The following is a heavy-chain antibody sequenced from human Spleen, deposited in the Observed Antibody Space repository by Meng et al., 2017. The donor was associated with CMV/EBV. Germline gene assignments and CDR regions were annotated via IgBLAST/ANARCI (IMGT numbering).Heavy chain of an antibody. CDR3: ARGRSSGWYSGFDI. V-gene: IGHV4-31*03. J-gene: IGHJ3*02. CDR1: GGSISSGGYY. D-gene: IGHD6-19*01. CDR2: IYYSGST. Sequence: SETLSLTCTVSGGSISSGGYYWSWIRQHPGKGLEWIGYIYYSGSTYYNPSLKSRVTISVDTSKNQFSLKLSSVTAADTAVYYCARGRSSGWYSGFDIWGQGTMVTVSS.